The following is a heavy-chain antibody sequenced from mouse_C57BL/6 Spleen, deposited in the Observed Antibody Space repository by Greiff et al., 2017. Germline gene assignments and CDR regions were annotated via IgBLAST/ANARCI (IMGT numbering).Heavy chain of an antibody. Sequence: EVQGVESGGGLVKPGGSLKLSCAASGFTFSSYAMSWVRQTPEKRLEWVATISDGGSYTYYPDNVKGRFTISRDNAKNNLYLQMSHLKSEDTAMYYCARDRSDYYGSSYWYFDVWGTGTTVTVSS. V-gene: IGHV5-4*01. CDR1: GFTFSSYA. CDR2: ISDGGSYT. J-gene: IGHJ1*03. CDR3: ARDRSDYYGSSYWYFDV. D-gene: IGHD1-1*01.